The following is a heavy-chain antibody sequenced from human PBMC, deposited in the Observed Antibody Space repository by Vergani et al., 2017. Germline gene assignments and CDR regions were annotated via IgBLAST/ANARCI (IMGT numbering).Heavy chain of an antibody. J-gene: IGHJ6*02. V-gene: IGHV3-7*03. Sequence: EVQLVESGGGLVQPGGSLRLSCAASGFTVSSNYMSWVRQAPGKGLEWVANIKQDGSEKNYVDSVKGRFTISRDNAKNSLYLQMNSLRAEDTAVYYCARDGYYDILTGYYSYYGMDVWGQGTTVTVSS. CDR1: GFTVSSNY. D-gene: IGHD3-9*01. CDR3: ARDGYYDILTGYYSYYGMDV. CDR2: IKQDGSEK.